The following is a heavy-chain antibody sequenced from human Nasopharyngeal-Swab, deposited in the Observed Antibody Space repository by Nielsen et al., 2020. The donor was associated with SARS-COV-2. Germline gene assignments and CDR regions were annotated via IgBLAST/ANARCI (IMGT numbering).Heavy chain of an antibody. V-gene: IGHV4-34*01. CDR2: INLSGST. J-gene: IGHJ4*02. D-gene: IGHD3-3*01. Sequence: WIRQPPGTGLEWIGEINLSGSTNYNPSLKSRVTISIDTSKNQFSLKLSSVTAADTAVYYCARGGRITIFGVVIKGLYFDYWGQGTLVTVSS. CDR3: ARGGRITIFGVVIKGLYFDY.